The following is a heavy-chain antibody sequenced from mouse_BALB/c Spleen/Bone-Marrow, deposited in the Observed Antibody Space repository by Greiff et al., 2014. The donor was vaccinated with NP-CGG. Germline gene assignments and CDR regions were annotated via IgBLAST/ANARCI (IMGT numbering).Heavy chain of an antibody. Sequence: VMLVESGPSLVAPSQSLSITCTVSGFSLTSYGVHWVRQPPGKGLEWLGVIWADGSTNYNSALMSRLSISKDNSKSQVFLKMNSLQTDDTAMYYCSRITTATGAMDYWGQGTSDTVSS. J-gene: IGHJ4*01. CDR3: SRITTATGAMDY. CDR2: IWADGST. D-gene: IGHD1-2*01. V-gene: IGHV2-9*02. CDR1: GFSLTSYG.